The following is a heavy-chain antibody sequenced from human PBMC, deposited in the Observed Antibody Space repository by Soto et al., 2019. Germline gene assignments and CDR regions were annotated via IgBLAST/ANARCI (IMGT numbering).Heavy chain of an antibody. CDR1: GFTFSSYA. D-gene: IGHD6-19*01. CDR3: VRDGSGNLYLNWFDP. V-gene: IGHV3-23*01. Sequence: GGSLRLSCAASGFTFSSYAVNWVRQVPGKGLECVSAISGGGEDTSYADSVKGRFTVSRDNSRNTLYLQMNSLRAEDTAVYYCVRDGSGNLYLNWFDPWGQGTLVTVSS. CDR2: ISGGGEDT. J-gene: IGHJ5*02.